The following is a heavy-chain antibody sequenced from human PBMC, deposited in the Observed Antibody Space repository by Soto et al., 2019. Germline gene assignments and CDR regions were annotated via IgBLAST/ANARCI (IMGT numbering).Heavy chain of an antibody. D-gene: IGHD6-13*01. CDR2: IYWNDDK. J-gene: IGHJ6*02. CDR3: AHRMGIAAAEYYYCGMDV. CDR1: GFSLSTSGVG. Sequence: QITLKESGPTLVKPTQTLTLTCTFSGFSLSTSGVGVGWIRQPPGKALEWLALIYWNDDKRYSPSLKSRLTITKDTSKNQVVLTMTNMDPVDTATYYCAHRMGIAAAEYYYCGMDVWGQGTTVTVSS. V-gene: IGHV2-5*01.